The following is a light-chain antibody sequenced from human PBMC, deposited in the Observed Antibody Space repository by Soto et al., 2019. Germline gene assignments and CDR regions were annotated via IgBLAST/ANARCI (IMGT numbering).Light chain of an antibody. CDR2: GIF. CDR1: QSGYNGY. Sequence: EIVLTQSPDSLSLSSGERATLSCRASQSGYNGYLAWYQQRPGQPPRLLIYGIFTRADGIPDRFSGSGSGTDFTLTITRLEPEDSAVYYCQQYGSSPPYTFGQGTKLEIK. CDR3: QQYGSSPPYT. J-gene: IGKJ2*01. V-gene: IGKV3-20*01.